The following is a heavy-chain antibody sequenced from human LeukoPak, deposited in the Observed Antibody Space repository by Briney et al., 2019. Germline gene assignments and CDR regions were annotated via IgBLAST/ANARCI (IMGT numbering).Heavy chain of an antibody. V-gene: IGHV4-59*01. Sequence: SETLSLTCTVSGGSISSYYWSWIRQPPGKGLEWIGYIYYSGTNYNPSLKSRLTISVDTSKNQFSLKLSSVTAADTAVYYCARGTFWSGTYNGYYFDYWGQGTLVTVSS. CDR1: GGSISSYY. CDR3: ARGTFWSGTYNGYYFDY. D-gene: IGHD3-3*01. CDR2: IYYSGT. J-gene: IGHJ4*02.